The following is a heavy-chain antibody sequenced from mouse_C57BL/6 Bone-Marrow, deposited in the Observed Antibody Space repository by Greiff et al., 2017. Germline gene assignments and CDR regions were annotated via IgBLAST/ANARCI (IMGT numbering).Heavy chain of an antibody. CDR2: ISSGSSTI. V-gene: IGHV5-17*01. CDR1: GFTFSDYG. CDR3: ARPYYYGSRDWFAY. Sequence: EVKLVESGGGLVKPGGSLKLSCAASGFTFSDYGMHWVRQAPEKGLEWVAYISSGSSTIYYADTVKGRFTISRDNAKNTLFLQMTSLRSEDTAMYYCARPYYYGSRDWFAYWGQGTLVTVSA. J-gene: IGHJ3*01. D-gene: IGHD1-1*01.